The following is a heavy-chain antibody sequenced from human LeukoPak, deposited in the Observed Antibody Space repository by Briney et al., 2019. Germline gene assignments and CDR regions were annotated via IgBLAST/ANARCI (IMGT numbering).Heavy chain of an antibody. V-gene: IGHV3-23*01. J-gene: IGHJ4*02. D-gene: IGHD4-17*01. Sequence: GGSLRLSCAASGFTFSSYAMSWVRQAPGKGLEWVSAISGSGGSTYYADSVKGRFTISRDNSKKTLYLQMNGLRAKDTAVYYCAGGAVTHPDYWGQGTLVTVSS. CDR2: ISGSGGST. CDR1: GFTFSSYA. CDR3: AGGAVTHPDY.